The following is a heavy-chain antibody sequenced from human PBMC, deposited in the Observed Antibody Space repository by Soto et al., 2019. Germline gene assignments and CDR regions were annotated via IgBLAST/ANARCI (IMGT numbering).Heavy chain of an antibody. Sequence: ASVKVSCKASGYTFTSYGISWVRQAPGQGLEWMGWISAYNGNTNYAQKLQGRVTMTTDTSTSTAYMELRSLRFDDTAVYYCARDPDKYYDFWSGYAAGLYYGMDVWGQGTTVTVSS. CDR1: GYTFTSYG. V-gene: IGHV1-18*04. CDR2: ISAYNGNT. CDR3: ARDPDKYYDFWSGYAAGLYYGMDV. J-gene: IGHJ6*02. D-gene: IGHD3-3*01.